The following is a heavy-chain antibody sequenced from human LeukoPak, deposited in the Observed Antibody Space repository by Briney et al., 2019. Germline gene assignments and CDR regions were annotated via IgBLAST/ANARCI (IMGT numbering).Heavy chain of an antibody. Sequence: GGSLRLSCVAYGFTFSNHNMNWVRQAPGQGLEWISYVSRSSSTIYYADSVKGRFTISRDNARNCLYLQMNRLRADDTAVYYCARDSGWELPRSPFDYWGQGNLVTVST. D-gene: IGHD4-23*01. V-gene: IGHV3-48*04. CDR3: ARDSGWELPRSPFDY. CDR1: GFTFSNHN. J-gene: IGHJ4*02. CDR2: VSRSSSTI.